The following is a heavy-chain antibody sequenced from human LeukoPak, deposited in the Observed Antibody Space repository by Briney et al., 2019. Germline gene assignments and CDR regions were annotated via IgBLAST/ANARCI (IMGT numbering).Heavy chain of an antibody. V-gene: IGHV3-7*03. CDR2: INHNGNVN. Sequence: PGGSLRLSCAASGFTFSTAWMIWVRQAPGKGLEWVASINHNGNVNYYVDSVKGRFTVSRDNAKNSLYLQMSNLRAEDTAVYFCARGGGLDVWGQGATVTVSS. CDR1: GFTFSTAW. CDR3: ARGGGLDV. J-gene: IGHJ6*02. D-gene: IGHD3-16*01.